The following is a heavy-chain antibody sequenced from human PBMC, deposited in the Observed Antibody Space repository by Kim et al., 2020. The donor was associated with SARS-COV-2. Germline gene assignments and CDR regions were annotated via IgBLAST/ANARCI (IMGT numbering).Heavy chain of an antibody. CDR2: FGTSSSSI. Sequence: GGSLRLSCAASGFIFSSHTLSWVRQAPGKGLEWVSSFGTSSSSIYYADSVKGRITISRDYAKNSLHLEINSLRDEDTAVYYCARGIRGGGYNCGVFDIWGQGTCGHRLF. V-gene: IGHV3-21*01. CDR3: ARGIRGGGYNCGVFDI. D-gene: IGHD5-12*01. CDR1: GFIFSSHT. J-gene: IGHJ3*02.